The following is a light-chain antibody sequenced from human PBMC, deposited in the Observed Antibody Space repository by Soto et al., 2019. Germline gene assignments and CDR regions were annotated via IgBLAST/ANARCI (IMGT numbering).Light chain of an antibody. CDR2: GAS. CDR1: QSVSST. Sequence: EIVMTQSPATLSVSPGERATLSFRASQSVSSTLAWYQQKPVQAPRLLIYGASTRATGIPARFSGSGSGTEFTLTISSLQSEDCAVYYCQQDNNWPPITFGQGTRLEIK. V-gene: IGKV3-15*01. CDR3: QQDNNWPPIT. J-gene: IGKJ5*01.